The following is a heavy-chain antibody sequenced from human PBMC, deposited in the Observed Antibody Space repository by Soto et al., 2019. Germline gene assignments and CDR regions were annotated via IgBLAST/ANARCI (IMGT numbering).Heavy chain of an antibody. CDR2: ISHSGST. Sequence: SETLSLTCAVYGVSFSTYYWTWIRQPPGKGLEWIGEISHSGSTNYNPSIKRRVTTTVDTSENQFSLKLSFVADADAAVYYCTRGGRRQLVRGYNWFDLWGQGTLVTVSS. CDR1: GVSFSTYY. D-gene: IGHD6-13*01. V-gene: IGHV4-34*01. CDR3: TRGGRRQLVRGYNWFDL. J-gene: IGHJ5*02.